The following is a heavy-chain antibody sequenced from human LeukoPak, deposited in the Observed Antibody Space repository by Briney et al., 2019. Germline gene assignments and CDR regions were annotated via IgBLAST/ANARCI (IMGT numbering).Heavy chain of an antibody. CDR1: GDSVSSNSAA. CDR2: TYYRSKWYN. D-gene: IGHD6-13*01. CDR3: ARAKGRSPLFDY. V-gene: IGHV6-1*01. Sequence: SQTLSLTCAISGDSVSSNSAAWNWIRQSPSRGLEWLGRTYYRSKWYNDYAVSVKGRIAINPDTSKDQFSLQLNSVTPEDTAVYYCARAKGRSPLFDYWGQGTLVTVSS. J-gene: IGHJ4*02.